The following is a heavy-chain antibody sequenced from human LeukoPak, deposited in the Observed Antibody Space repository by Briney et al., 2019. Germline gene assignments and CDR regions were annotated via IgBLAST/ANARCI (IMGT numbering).Heavy chain of an antibody. CDR3: ARAAFDWLFYFDY. Sequence: PGGSLRLSCAASGFTFSSYSMNWVRQAPGKGLEWVSYISSSSSTIYYADSVKGRFTISRDNAKSSLYLQMYSLRAEDAAVYYCARAAFDWLFYFDYWGQGALVTVSS. CDR2: ISSSSSTI. V-gene: IGHV3-48*04. J-gene: IGHJ4*02. D-gene: IGHD3-9*01. CDR1: GFTFSSYS.